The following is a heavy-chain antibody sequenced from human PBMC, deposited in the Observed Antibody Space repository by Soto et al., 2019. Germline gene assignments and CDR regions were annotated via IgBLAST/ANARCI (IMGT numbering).Heavy chain of an antibody. CDR2: ISADNGNT. J-gene: IGHJ4*02. CDR3: ARMVVGANIDY. D-gene: IGHD1-26*01. V-gene: IGHV1-18*04. Sequence: QVQLVQSGAEVKKPGASVKVSCKASGYTFTSYGISWVRQAPGQGLEWMGWISADNGNTNYAQKLQGRVTMTTDTSTRTGYMELRSLRSDDTALYYCARMVVGANIDYWGQGTRVTVSS. CDR1: GYTFTSYG.